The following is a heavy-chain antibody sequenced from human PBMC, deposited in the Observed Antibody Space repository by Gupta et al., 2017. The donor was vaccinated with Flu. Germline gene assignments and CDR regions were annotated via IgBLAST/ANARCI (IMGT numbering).Heavy chain of an antibody. J-gene: IGHJ6*02. CDR1: GYTFTSYD. Sequence: QVQLVQSGAEVKKPGASVKVSCKASGYTFTSYDINWVRQATGQGLEWMGWMNPNSGNTGYAQKFQGRVTMTRNTSISTAYMELSSLRSEDTAVYYCARVNSGYDEGGDDYYYSGMDVWGQGTTVTVSS. V-gene: IGHV1-8*01. D-gene: IGHD5-12*01. CDR3: ARVNSGYDEGGDDYYYSGMDV. CDR2: MNPNSGNT.